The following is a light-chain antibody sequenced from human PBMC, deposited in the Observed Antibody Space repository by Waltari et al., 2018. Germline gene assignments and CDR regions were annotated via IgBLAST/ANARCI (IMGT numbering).Light chain of an antibody. V-gene: IGLV1-44*01. J-gene: IGLJ2*01. CDR1: SSNIGSNI. CDR3: AAWDDSLDGLV. CDR2: SND. Sequence: QSVLTQPPSASGTPGQRVTISCSGSSSNIGSNIVNWYQQLPGTAPKLLIHSNDQRPSGVPDRFSGAKSGTSASLAISGLQSEDETDYYCAAWDDSLDGLVFGGGTKLTVL.